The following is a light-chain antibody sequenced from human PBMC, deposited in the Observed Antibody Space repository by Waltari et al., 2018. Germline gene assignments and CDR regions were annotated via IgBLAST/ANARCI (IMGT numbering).Light chain of an antibody. Sequence: QSVLTQPPSASGTPGQRVTISCSGSSSNIGINTVNWYQQPPGTAPKLLIYRNNQRPSGVPDRCSGSKSGTSASLAISGLQSEDEADYYCAVWDDSLNGWVFGGGTKLTVL. CDR1: SSNIGINT. V-gene: IGLV1-44*01. CDR3: AVWDDSLNGWV. J-gene: IGLJ3*02. CDR2: RNN.